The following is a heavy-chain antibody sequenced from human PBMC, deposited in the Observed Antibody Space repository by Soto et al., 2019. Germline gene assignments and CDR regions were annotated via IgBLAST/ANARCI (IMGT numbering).Heavy chain of an antibody. J-gene: IGHJ4*02. V-gene: IGHV3-30*18. CDR1: GFTFSSYG. Sequence: QVQLVESGGGMVQPGRSLRLSCAASGFTFSSYGMHWVRQAPGKGLEWVAVISYDGSNKYYADSVKGRFTISRDNSKNTLYLQMNSLRAEDTAVYYCAKAGRSGSYYGMAYWGQGTLVTVSS. CDR3: AKAGRSGSYYGMAY. D-gene: IGHD1-26*01. CDR2: ISYDGSNK.